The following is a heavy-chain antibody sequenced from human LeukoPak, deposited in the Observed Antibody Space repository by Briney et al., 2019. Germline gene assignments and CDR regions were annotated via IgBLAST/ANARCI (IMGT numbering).Heavy chain of an antibody. D-gene: IGHD6-13*01. J-gene: IGHJ4*02. Sequence: LSLTCAVYGGSFSGYYWSWVRQPPGKGLEWVAVISYDGSNKYYADSVKGRFTISRDNSKNTPYLQMNSLRAEDTAVYYCARVLAAYYFEYWGQGTLVTVSS. CDR2: ISYDGSNK. CDR3: ARVLAAYYFEY. V-gene: IGHV3-30-3*01. CDR1: GGSFSGYY.